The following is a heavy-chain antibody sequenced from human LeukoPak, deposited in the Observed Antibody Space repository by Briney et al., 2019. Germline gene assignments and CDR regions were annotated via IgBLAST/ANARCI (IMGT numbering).Heavy chain of an antibody. J-gene: IGHJ3*02. CDR1: GFTFSSYA. CDR2: ISGSGGST. CDR3: AKLYSYGRVLDAFDI. Sequence: GESLKISCAASGFTFSSYAMSWVRQAPGKGLEWVSAISGSGGSTYYADSAKGRFTISRDNSKNTLYLQMNSLRAEDTAVYYCAKLYSYGRVLDAFDIWGQGTMVTVSS. V-gene: IGHV3-23*01. D-gene: IGHD5-18*01.